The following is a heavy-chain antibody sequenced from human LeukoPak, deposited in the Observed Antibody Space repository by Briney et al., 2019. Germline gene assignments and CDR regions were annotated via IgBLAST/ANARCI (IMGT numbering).Heavy chain of an antibody. Sequence: GGSLRLSCAASGFTVNSNYMSWVRQAPGKGLEGVSVIDSGGSTYYADSVKGRFTISRDNSKNTLYLQMNGLRAEDTAVYYCARAQIIAVAGREAFDYWGQGTLVTVSS. J-gene: IGHJ4*02. D-gene: IGHD6-19*01. CDR1: GFTVNSNY. V-gene: IGHV3-66*01. CDR2: IDSGGST. CDR3: ARAQIIAVAGREAFDY.